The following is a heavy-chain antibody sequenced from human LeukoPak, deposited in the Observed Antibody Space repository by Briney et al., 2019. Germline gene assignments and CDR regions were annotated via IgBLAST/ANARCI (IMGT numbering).Heavy chain of an antibody. CDR2: ISGSGGST. CDR3: AKVGGDYRSLYYFDY. Sequence: GGSLRLSCAASGFTFSSYAMSWVRQAPGKGLEWVSAISGSGGSTYYADSVKGRVTISRDNSKNTLYLEMHSLRAEDTAVYYCAKVGGDYRSLYYFDYWGQGTLVTVSS. V-gene: IGHV3-23*01. CDR1: GFTFSSYA. J-gene: IGHJ4*02. D-gene: IGHD4-11*01.